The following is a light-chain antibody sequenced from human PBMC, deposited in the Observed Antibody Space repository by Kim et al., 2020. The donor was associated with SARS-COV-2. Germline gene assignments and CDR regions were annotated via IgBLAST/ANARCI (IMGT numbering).Light chain of an antibody. CDR3: QQYGGSPPYT. CDR1: QTVSSNY. V-gene: IGKV3-20*01. CDR2: RAS. Sequence: SPWQRATLSCIASQTVSSNYFAWYQQKAGQAPRLLIYRASSRATGIPDRFSGSRSGTDFTLTISRLEPEDFAVYFFQQYGGSPPYTFGQGTKLEI. J-gene: IGKJ2*01.